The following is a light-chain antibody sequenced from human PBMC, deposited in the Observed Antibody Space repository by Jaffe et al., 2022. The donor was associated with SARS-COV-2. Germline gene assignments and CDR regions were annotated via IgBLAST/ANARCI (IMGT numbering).Light chain of an antibody. V-gene: IGKV1-16*01. J-gene: IGKJ1*01. CDR1: RDISTS. Sequence: DIQMTQSPSSLSASVGDRVTLTCRASRDISTSLAWLQQRPGKAPKSLIYAASTLQSGVPSRFSGSGSGTDFTLTISCLQPEDFATYYCQQYSTYPRTFGQGTKVEI. CDR2: AAS. CDR3: QQYSTYPRT.